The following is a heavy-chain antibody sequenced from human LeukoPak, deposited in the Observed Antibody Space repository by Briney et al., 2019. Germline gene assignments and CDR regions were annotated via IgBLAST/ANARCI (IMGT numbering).Heavy chain of an antibody. D-gene: IGHD3-22*01. CDR3: ARDYYYDSTTRAFDI. Sequence: PGGSLRLSCAASGFNFSSYWMSWVRQAPGKGLEWVSSISSSSSYIYYADSVKGRFTISRDNAKNSLYLQMNSLRAEDTAVYYCARDYYYDSTTRAFDIWGQGTMVTVSS. CDR2: ISSSSSYI. J-gene: IGHJ3*02. CDR1: GFNFSSYW. V-gene: IGHV3-21*01.